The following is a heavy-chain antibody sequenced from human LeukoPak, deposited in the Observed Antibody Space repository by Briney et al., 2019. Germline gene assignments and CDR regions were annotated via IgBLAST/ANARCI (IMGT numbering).Heavy chain of an antibody. D-gene: IGHD4-17*01. CDR3: AKNYGDYEFDY. CDR2: ISGSVGST. J-gene: IGHJ4*02. Sequence: GGSLSLSCAASGFTFSSYAMSWVRQAPGKGLEWVSAISGSVGSTYYADSVKGRFTISRDNSKNTLYLQMNSLRAEDTAVYYCAKNYGDYEFDYWGQGTLVTVSS. V-gene: IGHV3-23*01. CDR1: GFTFSSYA.